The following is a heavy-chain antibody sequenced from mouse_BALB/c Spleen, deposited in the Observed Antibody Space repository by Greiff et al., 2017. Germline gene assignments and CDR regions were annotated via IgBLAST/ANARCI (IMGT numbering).Heavy chain of an antibody. J-gene: IGHJ2*01. CDR1: GYTFTSYW. CDR2: INPSTGYT. Sequence: VQLQQSGAELAQPGASVKMSCTASGYTFTSYWMHWVKQRPGQGLEWIGYINPSTGYTEYNQKFKDKATLTADKSSSTTYMQLSSLTSEDSAVYYGARAGDVDYWGQGTTVTVSA. V-gene: IGHV1-7*01. CDR3: ARAGDVDY. D-gene: IGHD3-3*01.